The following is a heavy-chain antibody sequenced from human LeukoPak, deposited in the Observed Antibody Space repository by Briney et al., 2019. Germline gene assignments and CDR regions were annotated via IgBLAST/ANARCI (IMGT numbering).Heavy chain of an antibody. CDR2: FDPEDGET. J-gene: IGHJ4*02. Sequence: ASVKVSCKVSGYTLTELSMHWVRQAPGKGLEWMGGFDPEDGETIYAQKFQGRVTMTEDTSTDTAYMELSSLRSEDTAVYYCATFFPTLIRFLEWSRFDYWGQGTLVTVSS. D-gene: IGHD3-3*01. CDR3: ATFFPTLIRFLEWSRFDY. CDR1: GYTLTELS. V-gene: IGHV1-24*01.